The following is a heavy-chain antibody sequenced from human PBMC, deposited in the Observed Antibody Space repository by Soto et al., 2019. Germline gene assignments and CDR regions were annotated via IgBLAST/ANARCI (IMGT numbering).Heavy chain of an antibody. D-gene: IGHD3-10*01. V-gene: IGHV1-2*06. CDR1: GYSFTGHY. CDR3: ARGLCPLGSGSPCPTYGLDV. Sequence: GASVKVSCKASGYSFTGHYMHCVRQVSGKLLEYLGRLKSDNGGAYYAPKFQGRVTFTRDTSTTTAYMELSGLRSDDTAVYFCARGLCPLGSGSPCPTYGLDVWGQGTTVTVSS. CDR2: LKSDNGGA. J-gene: IGHJ6*02.